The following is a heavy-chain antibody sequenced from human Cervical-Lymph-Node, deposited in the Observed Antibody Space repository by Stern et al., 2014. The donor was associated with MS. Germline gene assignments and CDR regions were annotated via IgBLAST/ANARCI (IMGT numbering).Heavy chain of an antibody. CDR2: IIPMFRTP. CDR1: GGSFSSFP. J-gene: IGHJ4*02. D-gene: IGHD4-23*01. Sequence: QVQLVESGAEVKKPGSSVRGSCTSSGGSFSSFPITWVRQAPGQGLEWMGRIIPMFRTPKYSQKFQGRVTMTADESTTTAFLELTRLTSEDTAIYYCARPPTVVDGRFEFWGQGTRVTVS. V-gene: IGHV1-69*01. CDR3: ARPPTVVDGRFEF.